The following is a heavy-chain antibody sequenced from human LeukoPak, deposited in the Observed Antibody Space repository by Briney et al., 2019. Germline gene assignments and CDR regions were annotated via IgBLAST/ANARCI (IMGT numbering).Heavy chain of an antibody. CDR1: GFTFKNYE. CDR2: ISSSGSTI. D-gene: IGHD1-26*01. CDR3: ARDESSSGTYPAYYFDY. V-gene: IGHV3-48*03. Sequence: GGSLRLSCAASGFTFKNYEMNWVRQAPGKGLEWVSYISSSGSTIYYADSVKGRFTISRDSAKSSLYLQMNSLRAEDTAVYYCARDESSSGTYPAYYFDYWGQGTLVTVSS. J-gene: IGHJ4*02.